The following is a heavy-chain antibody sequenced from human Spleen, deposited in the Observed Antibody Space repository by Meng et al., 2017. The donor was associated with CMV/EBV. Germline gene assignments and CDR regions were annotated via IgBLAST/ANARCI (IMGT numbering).Heavy chain of an antibody. Sequence: GCGFNGYYIGCVRRMPGKGLEWMGIFYPSDSSTKYSPSFQGQVTISADKSISTAYLQWSRLKASDNAMYYCARPRAYGANSPFDYWGQGTLVTVSS. J-gene: IGHJ4*02. D-gene: IGHD4/OR15-4a*01. CDR3: ARPRAYGANSPFDY. CDR1: GCGFNGYY. V-gene: IGHV5-51*01. CDR2: FYPSDSST.